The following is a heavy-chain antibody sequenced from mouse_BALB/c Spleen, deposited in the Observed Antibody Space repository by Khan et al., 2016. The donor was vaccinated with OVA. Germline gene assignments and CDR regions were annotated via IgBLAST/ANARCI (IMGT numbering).Heavy chain of an antibody. V-gene: IGHV3-2*02. J-gene: IGHJ3*01. Sequence: EVQLQESGPGLVKPSQSLSLTCTVTGYSITSDYAWNWIRQFPGNKLEWMGFISYSGGTSYKSSLKSRIFITRDTSKNQFFLQLNSVTTEDTATYYCARGTVGRFAYWGQGTLVTVSA. CDR2: ISYSGGT. CDR1: GYSITSDYA. CDR3: ARGTVGRFAY. D-gene: IGHD1-1*01.